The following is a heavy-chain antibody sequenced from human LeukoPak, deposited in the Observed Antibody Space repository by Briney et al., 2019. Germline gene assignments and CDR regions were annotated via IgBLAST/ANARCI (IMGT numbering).Heavy chain of an antibody. CDR2: IFYLGST. CDR1: GGSISSGNFY. CDR3: ARKHPDHWFDP. J-gene: IGHJ5*02. D-gene: IGHD2-21*01. V-gene: IGHV4-30-4*01. Sequence: SSKTLSLTCTVSGGSISSGNFYWSWIRQPPGKGLEWIGYIFYLGSTYYNLSLKSRVTMSVDTSKNQFSLILRSVTAADTAVYYCARKHPDHWFDPWGQGTLVTVSS.